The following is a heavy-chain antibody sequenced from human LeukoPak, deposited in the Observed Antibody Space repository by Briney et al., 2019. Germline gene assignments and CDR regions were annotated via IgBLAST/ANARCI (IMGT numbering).Heavy chain of an antibody. CDR1: GFTFSSHG. CDR2: ISYDGSNK. J-gene: IGHJ6*03. D-gene: IGHD6-13*01. Sequence: PGRSLRLSCAASGFTFSSHGMHWVRQAPGKGLEWVADISYDGSNKYYADSVKGRFTISRDNSKNTLYLQMNSLRAEDTAVYYCARDPLGYSSSWYVRGYYYYYYMDVWGKGTTVTVSS. CDR3: ARDPLGYSSSWYVRGYYYYYYMDV. V-gene: IGHV3-30*03.